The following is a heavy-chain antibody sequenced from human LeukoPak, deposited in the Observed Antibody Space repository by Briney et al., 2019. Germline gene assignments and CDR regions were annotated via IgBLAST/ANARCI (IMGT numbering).Heavy chain of an antibody. J-gene: IGHJ4*02. CDR1: GFTFDDYG. V-gene: IGHV3-23*01. Sequence: GGSLRLSCAASGFTFDDYGMSWVRQAPGKGLEWVSAISGSGGSTYYADSVKGRFTISRDNSKNTLYLQMNSLRAEDTAVYYCAKDSGGSCYDYWGQGTLVTVSS. CDR2: ISGSGGST. D-gene: IGHD2-15*01. CDR3: AKDSGGSCYDY.